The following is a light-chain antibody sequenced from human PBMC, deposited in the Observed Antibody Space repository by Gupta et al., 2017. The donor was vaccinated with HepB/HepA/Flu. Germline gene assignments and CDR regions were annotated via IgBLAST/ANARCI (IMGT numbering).Light chain of an antibody. CDR2: GAS. CDR3: QQYGNSPRT. J-gene: IGKJ1*01. CDR1: QIISSTY. V-gene: IGKV3-20*01. Sequence: EIVLTQSPGTLFLSPGERATLSCRASQIISSTYLAWYQQKPGQAPRLFIYGASSRATGIPDRFSGSGSGTDFNLTISRLEPEDFAVYYCQQYGNSPRTFGQRTKVEVK.